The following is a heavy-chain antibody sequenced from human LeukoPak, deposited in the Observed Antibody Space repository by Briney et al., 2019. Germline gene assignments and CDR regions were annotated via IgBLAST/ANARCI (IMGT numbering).Heavy chain of an antibody. Sequence: GESLKISCKGSGYSFTSYWIGWVRQMPGKGLEWMGIIYPADSDTRYRPSFQGRVTISADKSISTAYLQWSSLKASDTAMYFCARLGGFDAFDIWGQGTMVTVSS. CDR3: ARLGGFDAFDI. V-gene: IGHV5-51*01. CDR1: GYSFTSYW. CDR2: IYPADSDT. J-gene: IGHJ3*02.